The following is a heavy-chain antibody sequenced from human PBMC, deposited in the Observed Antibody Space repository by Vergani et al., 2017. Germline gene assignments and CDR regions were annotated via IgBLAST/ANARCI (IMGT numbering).Heavy chain of an antibody. CDR3: VKDAGSYENFFDS. J-gene: IGHJ4*02. D-gene: IGHD1-26*01. CDR1: GFTSSYYG. CDR2: ISYDGTQK. V-gene: IGHV3-30*18. Sequence: QVHLVESGGGVVQPGRSLRLSCVVSGFTSSYYGMHWVRQAPGKGLEWVAVISYDGTQKYYADSVKGRFTISRDKSKSTLYLQMNSLRPEDTATYYCVKDAGSYENFFDSWGQGTLVTVSS.